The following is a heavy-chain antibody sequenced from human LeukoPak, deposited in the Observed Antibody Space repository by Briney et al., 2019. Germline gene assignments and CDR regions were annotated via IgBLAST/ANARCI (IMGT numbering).Heavy chain of an antibody. CDR3: ARHGARGVNGQNWFDP. CDR1: GGSINYYY. D-gene: IGHD3-10*01. J-gene: IGHJ5*02. V-gene: IGHV4-59*08. CDR2: IYYTGRT. Sequence: SETLSLTCTVSGGSINYYYWSWIRQSPGKGLEWIGYIYYTGRTKYNPSLQSRVTISVDTSKNQFSLKLSSVTAADTAVCYCARHGARGVNGQNWFDPWGQGTLVTVSS.